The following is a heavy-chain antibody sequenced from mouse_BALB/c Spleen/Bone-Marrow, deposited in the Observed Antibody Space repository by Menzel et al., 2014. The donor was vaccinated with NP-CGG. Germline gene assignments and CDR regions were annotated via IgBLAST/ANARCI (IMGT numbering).Heavy chain of an antibody. J-gene: IGHJ1*01. V-gene: IGHV1S135*01. CDR2: IDPYNGGT. Sequence: EVHVKQSGPELGKPGASVKISCKASGYSFTGYNMYWVKQSHRKSLEWIGYIDPYNGGTSYNQKSKGKATLTVDKSSSTAYMHLNSLTSEDSAIYYCARGMISGYFDVWGAGTTVTVSS. D-gene: IGHD2-4*01. CDR1: GYSFTGYN. CDR3: ARGMISGYFDV.